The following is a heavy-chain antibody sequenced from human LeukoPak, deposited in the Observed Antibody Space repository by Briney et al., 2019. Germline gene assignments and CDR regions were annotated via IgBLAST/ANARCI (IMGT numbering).Heavy chain of an antibody. CDR2: ISSSSSYI. V-gene: IGHV3-21*01. D-gene: IGHD3-10*01. CDR3: ARGPAMVRGVIGRFDP. Sequence: GGSLRLSCAASGFTFSSYSMNWVRQAPGKGLEWVSSISSSSSYIYYADSVKGRFTISRDNAKNSLYLQMNSLRAEDTAVHYCARGPAMVRGVIGRFDPWGQGTLVTVSS. J-gene: IGHJ5*02. CDR1: GFTFSSYS.